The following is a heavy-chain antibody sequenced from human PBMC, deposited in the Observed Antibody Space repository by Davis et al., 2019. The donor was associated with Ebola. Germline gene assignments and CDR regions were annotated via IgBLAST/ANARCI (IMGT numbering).Heavy chain of an antibody. V-gene: IGHV4-59*01. D-gene: IGHD3-22*01. CDR2: IFYSGKS. CDR1: GGSISSYY. Sequence: PSETLSLTCTVSGGSISSYYWSWVRKPPGKGLEWLGHIFYSGKSTYNPSLESRVTISVDTSKNQFYLRLSSVTAADTAVYYCVRDLRTYYFDTSGFGYWGQGTLVSVSS. CDR3: VRDLRTYYFDTSGFGY. J-gene: IGHJ4*02.